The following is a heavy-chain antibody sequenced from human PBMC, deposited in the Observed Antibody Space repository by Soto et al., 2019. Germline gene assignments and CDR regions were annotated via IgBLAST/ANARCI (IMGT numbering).Heavy chain of an antibody. D-gene: IGHD3-10*01. CDR2: IDGSGGIT. CDR3: VKNSGWVNT. CDR1: GFTFGTTD. Sequence: QLLQSGGGLVQPGGSLTLFCAASGFTFGTTDMSWVRQAPGEGREWVSSIDGSGGITYYADSVKGRFNISRDNSRNTVYLHMNSLRGDDTALYYCVKNSGWVNTWGQGALVTVSS. V-gene: IGHV3-23*01. J-gene: IGHJ5*02.